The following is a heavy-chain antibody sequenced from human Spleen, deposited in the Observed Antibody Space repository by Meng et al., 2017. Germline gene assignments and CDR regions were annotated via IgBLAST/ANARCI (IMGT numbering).Heavy chain of an antibody. D-gene: IGHD6-19*01. CDR2: IHPSGHP. Sequence: QVQLVQSGAEVKKTGASVKVSCKAPGYTYTDYQTDWVRQAPGQGLEWMGWIHPSGHPTYAQKFQGRVTMTIDTSTTTASMELRSLRSDDSALYYCVKHSSDWSLDSWGQGTLVTVSS. CDR1: GYTYTDYQ. CDR3: VKHSSDWSLDS. V-gene: IGHV1-18*01. J-gene: IGHJ4*02.